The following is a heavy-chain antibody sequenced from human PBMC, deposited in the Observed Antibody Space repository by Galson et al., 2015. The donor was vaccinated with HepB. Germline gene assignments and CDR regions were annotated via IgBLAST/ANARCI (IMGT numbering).Heavy chain of an antibody. V-gene: IGHV5-10-1*01. D-gene: IGHD6-19*01. J-gene: IGHJ4*02. Sequence: QSGAEVKKPGESLRISCKGSGYSFTSYWISWVRQMPGIGLEWMGRIDPSDSYTNYSPSFQGHITISAYKSSSTDYLQWSSLKASDTAIYYCATGTVGGYSGGWRGDYWGQGTLVTVSS. CDR3: ATGTVGGYSGGWRGDY. CDR1: GYSFTSYW. CDR2: IDPSDSYT.